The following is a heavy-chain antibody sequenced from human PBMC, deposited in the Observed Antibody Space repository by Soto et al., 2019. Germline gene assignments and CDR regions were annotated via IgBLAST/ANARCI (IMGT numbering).Heavy chain of an antibody. J-gene: IGHJ4*02. D-gene: IGHD2-2*01. Sequence: QVQLVQSGAEVKKPGSSVKVSCKASGGTFSSYTISWVRQAPGQGLEWMGRIIPILGIANYAQKFQGSVTITAEKSTSTAYMELSSLRSEDTAVYYCAREHRGLLGYCSSTSCSRTGEWGQGTLVTVSS. CDR1: GGTFSSYT. CDR2: IIPILGIA. CDR3: AREHRGLLGYCSSTSCSRTGE. V-gene: IGHV1-69*08.